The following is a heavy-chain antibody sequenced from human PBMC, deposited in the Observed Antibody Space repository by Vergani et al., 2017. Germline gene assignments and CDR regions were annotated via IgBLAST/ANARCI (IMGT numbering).Heavy chain of an antibody. D-gene: IGHD5-12*01. CDR1: GFTFSSYS. J-gene: IGHJ6*02. V-gene: IGHV3-21*01. Sequence: EVQLVESGGGLVQPGRSLRLSCAASGFTFSSYSMNWVRQAPGKGLEWVSSISSSSSYIYYADSVKGRFTISRDNAKNSLYLQMNSLRAEDTAVYYCARDPAGGLPNYYYYGMDVWGQGTTVTVSS. CDR2: ISSSSSYI. CDR3: ARDPAGGLPNYYYYGMDV.